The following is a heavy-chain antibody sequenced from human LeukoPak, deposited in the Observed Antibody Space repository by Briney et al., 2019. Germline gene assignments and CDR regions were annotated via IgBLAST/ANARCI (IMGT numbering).Heavy chain of an antibody. V-gene: IGHV1-69*04. D-gene: IGHD2-15*01. J-gene: IGHJ3*02. CDR3: ARSPIVVVVAAPSSSAFDI. CDR2: IIPILCIA. CDR1: GGTFSSYA. Sequence: SVKVSCKGSGGTFSSYAISWGRQAPGQGLEWMGKIIPILCIANYAQKFQGRVTITADKSTSTAYMELSSLRSEDTAVYYCARSPIVVVVAAPSSSAFDIWGQGTMVTVSS.